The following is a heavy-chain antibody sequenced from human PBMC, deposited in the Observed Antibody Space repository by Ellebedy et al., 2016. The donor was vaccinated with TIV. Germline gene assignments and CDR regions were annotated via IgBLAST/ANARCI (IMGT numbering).Heavy chain of an antibody. CDR3: ASSPEFFSPDCSSTSCPGEFDY. D-gene: IGHD2-2*01. CDR1: GFTFSSYA. V-gene: IGHV3-21*01. Sequence: GGSLRLSXAASGFTFSSYAMNWVRQAPGKGLEWVSSISSSSSYIYYADSVKGRFTISRDNAKNSLYLQMNSLRAEDTAVYYCASSPEFFSPDCSSTSCPGEFDYWGQGTLVTVSS. J-gene: IGHJ4*02. CDR2: ISSSSSYI.